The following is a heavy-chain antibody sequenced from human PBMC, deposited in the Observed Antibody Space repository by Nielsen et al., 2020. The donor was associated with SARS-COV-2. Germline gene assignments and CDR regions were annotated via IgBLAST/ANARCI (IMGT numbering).Heavy chain of an antibody. CDR2: IIPIFGTA. CDR1: GGTFSSYA. D-gene: IGHD6-19*01. Sequence: SVKVSCKASGGTFSSYAISWVRQAPGQGLEWMGGIIPIFGTANYAQKFQGRVTITADESTSTAYMDLSSLRSEDTAVYYCARGEGWLAPDAFDIWGQGTMVTVSS. V-gene: IGHV1-69*13. J-gene: IGHJ3*02. CDR3: ARGEGWLAPDAFDI.